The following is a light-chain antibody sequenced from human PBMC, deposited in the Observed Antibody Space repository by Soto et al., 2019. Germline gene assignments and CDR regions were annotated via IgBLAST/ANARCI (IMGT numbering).Light chain of an antibody. CDR3: QQRTNWPPLT. CDR1: QSVGSY. CDR2: DAS. J-gene: IGKJ4*01. V-gene: IGKV3-11*01. Sequence: EIVLTQSPATLSLSPGERATLSCRASQSVGSYLAWYQQKPGQAPRLLLYDASTRATGIPARFSGSGSGTDFTLTISSLEPEDFAVYYCQQRTNWPPLTFGGGTKVEVK.